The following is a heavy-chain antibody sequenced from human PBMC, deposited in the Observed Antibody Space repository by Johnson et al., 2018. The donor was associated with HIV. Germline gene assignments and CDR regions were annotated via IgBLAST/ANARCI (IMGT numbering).Heavy chain of an antibody. D-gene: IGHD6-13*01. CDR3: ARDRSMDDALDL. Sequence: VQLVESGGGVVQPGRSLRLSCVASGFTFSRFAMHWVRRVPGKGLVWVSRIFSDGITTNYADSVKGRFTVSRDNAKSTLYLQMNSLRVEDTGVYYCARDRSMDDALDLWGQGTTVTVSS. V-gene: IGHV3-74*01. CDR1: GFTFSRFA. CDR2: IFSDGITT. J-gene: IGHJ3*01.